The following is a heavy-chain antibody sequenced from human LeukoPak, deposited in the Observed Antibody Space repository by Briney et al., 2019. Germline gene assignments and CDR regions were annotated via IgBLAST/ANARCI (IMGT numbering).Heavy chain of an antibody. CDR2: IYHSGST. CDR1: GGSISSGGYS. J-gene: IGHJ3*02. CDR3: ASSLWRGAFDI. Sequence: SQTLSLTCAVSGGSISSGGYSWSWIRQPPGKGLEWIGYIYHSGSTYYNPSLKSRVTISVDRSKNQFSLKLSSVTAADTAVYYCASSLWRGAFDIWGQGTMVTVSS. V-gene: IGHV4-30-2*01. D-gene: IGHD2/OR15-2a*01.